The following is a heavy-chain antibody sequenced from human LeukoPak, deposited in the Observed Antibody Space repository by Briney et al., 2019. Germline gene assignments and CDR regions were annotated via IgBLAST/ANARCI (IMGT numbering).Heavy chain of an antibody. D-gene: IGHD2-15*01. CDR2: ISSSSSYI. CDR3: ARDQGGGTSY. CDR1: GFTFSSYS. Sequence: GGSLRLSCAASGFTFSSYSMNWVRQAPGKGLEWVSSISSSSSYIYYADSVKGRFTIPRDNAKNSLYLQMNSLRAEDTAIYYCARDQGGGTSYWGQGTLVTVSS. J-gene: IGHJ4*02. V-gene: IGHV3-21*01.